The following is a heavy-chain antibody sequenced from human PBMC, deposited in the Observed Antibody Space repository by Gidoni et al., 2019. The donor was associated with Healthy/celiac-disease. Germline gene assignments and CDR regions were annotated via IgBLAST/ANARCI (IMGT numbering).Heavy chain of an antibody. Sequence: QVQLQQWGAGLLKPPETLSLTFAVYGGSFSGYYWSWIRQPPGKGLEWIGEINHSGSTNYNPSLKSRVTISVDTSKNQFSLKLSSVTAADTAVYYCARGRGYSYGYFFDYWGQGTLVTVSS. CDR3: ARGRGYSYGYFFDY. CDR1: GGSFSGYY. V-gene: IGHV4-34*01. D-gene: IGHD5-18*01. CDR2: INHSGST. J-gene: IGHJ4*02.